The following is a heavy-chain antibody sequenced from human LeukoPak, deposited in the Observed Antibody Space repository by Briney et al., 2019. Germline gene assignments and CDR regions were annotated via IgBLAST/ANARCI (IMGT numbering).Heavy chain of an antibody. CDR1: GYSFSRYY. Sequence: ASVKVSCKASGYSFSRYYLHWVRRAPGQGLEWMGIINPSGGNTNYAQKFKGRLTLTRDTSTSTVYMELSSLRSDDTGVYYCARDWNWGSSDAFDMWGQGTIATVSS. J-gene: IGHJ3*02. CDR3: ARDWNWGSSDAFDM. D-gene: IGHD3-16*01. CDR2: INPSGGNT. V-gene: IGHV1-46*01.